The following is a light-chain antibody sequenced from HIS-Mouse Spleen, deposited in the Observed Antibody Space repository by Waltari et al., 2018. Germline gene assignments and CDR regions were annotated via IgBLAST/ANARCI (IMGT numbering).Light chain of an antibody. CDR1: SSDVGGYNY. V-gene: IGLV2-14*03. CDR3: SSYTSSSTLV. J-gene: IGLJ2*01. CDR2: DVS. Sequence: QSALTQPASVSGSPGQSITISCTGTSSDVGGYNYVSWYQQHPGKAPNLMIYDVSNRPHGVSNRFSGSKSGNTASLTISGLQAEDEADYYCSSYTSSSTLVFGGGTKLTVL.